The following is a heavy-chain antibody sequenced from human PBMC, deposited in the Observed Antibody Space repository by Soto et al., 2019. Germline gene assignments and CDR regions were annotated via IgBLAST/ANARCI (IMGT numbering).Heavy chain of an antibody. Sequence: QITLKESGPTLVRPTQTLTLTCTFSGFSFTATGVAVAWIRQPPGKALEWVALIHWDNEKWYSPSLNNRLTITKDTSKNQVVLTLTDMGHVDTATYYCAGGWLHFDSWGQGMLVTVSS. V-gene: IGHV2-5*02. J-gene: IGHJ4*02. D-gene: IGHD6-19*01. CDR1: GFSFTATGVA. CDR3: AGGWLHFDS. CDR2: IHWDNEK.